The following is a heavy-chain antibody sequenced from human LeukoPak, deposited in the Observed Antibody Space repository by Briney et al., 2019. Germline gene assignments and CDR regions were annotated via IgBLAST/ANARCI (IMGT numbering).Heavy chain of an antibody. J-gene: IGHJ4*02. D-gene: IGHD6-13*01. CDR1: GFTFSSYW. V-gene: IGHV3-74*01. Sequence: GGSLRLSCAASGFTFSSYWMHWVRQAPGKGLVWVSRINSDGSSTSYADSVKGRFTISRDNAKNTLYLQMNSLRAEDTAVYYCARESDSSSWYSGDYFDYWGQETLVTVSS. CDR3: ARESDSSSWYSGDYFDY. CDR2: INSDGSST.